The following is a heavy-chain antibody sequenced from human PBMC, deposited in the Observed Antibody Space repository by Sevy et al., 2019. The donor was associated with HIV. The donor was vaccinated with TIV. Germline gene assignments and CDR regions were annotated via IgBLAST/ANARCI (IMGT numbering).Heavy chain of an antibody. CDR2: ISGSGGST. Sequence: GGSLRLSCAASGFTFSSYAMSWVRQAPGKGLEWVSAISGSGGSTYYADSVKGRFTISRDNSKNTLYLQMNSLRAEDMAVYYCAKDVAVAGTGGAYWGQGTLVTVSS. D-gene: IGHD6-19*01. CDR1: GFTFSSYA. J-gene: IGHJ4*02. CDR3: AKDVAVAGTGGAY. V-gene: IGHV3-23*01.